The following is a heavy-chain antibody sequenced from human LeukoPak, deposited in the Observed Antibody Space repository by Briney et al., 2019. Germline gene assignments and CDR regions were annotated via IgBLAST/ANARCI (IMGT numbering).Heavy chain of an antibody. CDR3: AKVPRDSDCY. D-gene: IGHD2-21*02. CDR2: INEDGSVK. Sequence: PGGSLRPSCAVSGGTFSAYWMAWVRQSPGKGLEWVAEINEDGSVKYYVDSMKGRFTISRDNAKNSLYLQMNSLGAEDTAVYYCAKVPRDSDCYWGQGTLVTVSS. V-gene: IGHV3-7*01. J-gene: IGHJ4*02. CDR1: GGTFSAYW.